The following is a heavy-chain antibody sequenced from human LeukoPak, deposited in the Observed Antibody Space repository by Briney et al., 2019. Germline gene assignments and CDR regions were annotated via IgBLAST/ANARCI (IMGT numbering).Heavy chain of an antibody. CDR3: ARISGIAVAGGDFDY. V-gene: IGHV3-11*01. J-gene: IGHJ4*02. D-gene: IGHD6-19*01. Sequence: LSLTCAVYGGSFSGYYMNWIRQAPGKGLEWVSYISSSGSTIYYADSVKGRFTISRDNAKNSLYLQMNSLRAEDTAVYYCARISGIAVAGGDFDYWGQGTLVTVSS. CDR2: ISSSGSTI. CDR1: GGSFSGYY.